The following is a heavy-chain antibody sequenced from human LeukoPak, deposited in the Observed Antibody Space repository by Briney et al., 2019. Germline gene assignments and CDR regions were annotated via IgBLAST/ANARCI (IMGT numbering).Heavy chain of an antibody. D-gene: IGHD3-16*01. CDR1: GGSISSYY. CDR3: ARLGVYSVYFDY. J-gene: IGHJ4*02. V-gene: IGHV4-4*07. Sequence: SETLSLTCTVSGGSISSYYWSWIRQPAGKGLEWIGRIYTSGSTNYNPSLKSRVTISVDTSKNQFSLKLSSVTAADTAVFYCARLGVYSVYFDYWGQGTLVTVSS. CDR2: IYTSGST.